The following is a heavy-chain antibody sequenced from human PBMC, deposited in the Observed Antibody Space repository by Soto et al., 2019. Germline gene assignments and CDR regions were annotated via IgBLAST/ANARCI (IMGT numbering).Heavy chain of an antibody. V-gene: IGHV5-51*01. CDR1: GYSFTSYW. D-gene: IGHD2-21*01. CDR2: IYPGDSDT. J-gene: IGHJ4*02. Sequence: GESLKISCKGSGYSFTSYWIGWVRQMPGKGLEWMGIIYPGDSDTRYSPSFQGQVTISADKSISTAYLQWSSLKASDTAMYYCARLMGIDKGGSVPQYFDYWGQGTLVTVSS. CDR3: ARLMGIDKGGSVPQYFDY.